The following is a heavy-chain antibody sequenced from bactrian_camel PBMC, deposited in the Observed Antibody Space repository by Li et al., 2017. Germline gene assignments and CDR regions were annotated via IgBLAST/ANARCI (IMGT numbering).Heavy chain of an antibody. D-gene: IGHD4*01. CDR3: VVDNEFCLAYSMPKATY. CDR2: IDSDGNT. CDR1: RFTYSTYC. V-gene: IGHV3S6*01. Sequence: QVQLVESGGGSVQAGGSLRLSCTASRFTYSTYCMAWFRQTPGKEREGVAAIDSDGNTKYADSVKGRFIVSMDKAKNTLYLQMNSLKPEDTAMYYCVVDNEFCLAYSMPKATYWGQGTQVTVS. J-gene: IGHJ4*01.